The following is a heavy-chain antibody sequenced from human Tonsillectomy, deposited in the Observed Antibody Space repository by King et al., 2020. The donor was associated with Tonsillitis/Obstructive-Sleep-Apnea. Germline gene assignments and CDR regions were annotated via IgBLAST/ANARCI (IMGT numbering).Heavy chain of an antibody. Sequence: VQLVESGGGLVKPGGSLRLSCAASGFTFSDYYMSWIRQAPGKGLEWVSYISSTSSTIYYADSVKGRFTISRYNAKNSLYLQMNSLRAEDTAVYYCALGSERYFYLDVCGKGTTVTVSS. D-gene: IGHD1-1*01. V-gene: IGHV3-11*01. CDR3: ALGSERYFYLDV. J-gene: IGHJ6*03. CDR2: ISSTSSTI. CDR1: GFTFSDYY.